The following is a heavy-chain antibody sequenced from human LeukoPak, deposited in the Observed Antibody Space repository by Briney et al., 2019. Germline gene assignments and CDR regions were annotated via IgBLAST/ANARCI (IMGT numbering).Heavy chain of an antibody. CDR1: GFTFGDHA. D-gene: IGHD3-22*01. CDR2: IRSKTYRGTA. V-gene: IGHV3-49*04. J-gene: IGHJ4*02. Sequence: GGSLRLSCTISGFTFGDHAMSWVSQAPGKGLEWVGFIRSKTYRGTAQYAPSVKGRFTISRDDSKSITYLQMNSLETEDTAVYFCSSVRDSSAYYHSGVDFWGQGTLVTVSS. CDR3: SSVRDSSAYYHSGVDF.